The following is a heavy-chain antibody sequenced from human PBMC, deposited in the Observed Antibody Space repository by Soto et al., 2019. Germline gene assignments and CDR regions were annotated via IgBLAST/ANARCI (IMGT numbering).Heavy chain of an antibody. CDR1: GFTVSSNY. CDR2: IYSGGST. D-gene: IGHD3-10*01. Sequence: EVQLVESGGGLVQPGGSLRLSCAASGFTVSSNYMSWVRQAPGKGLEWVSVIYSGGSTYYADSVKGRFTISRDNSKNTLYLQMNSLRAEDTAVYYCARAITMVRGPILHAFDIWGQGTMVTVSS. CDR3: ARAITMVRGPILHAFDI. J-gene: IGHJ3*02. V-gene: IGHV3-66*01.